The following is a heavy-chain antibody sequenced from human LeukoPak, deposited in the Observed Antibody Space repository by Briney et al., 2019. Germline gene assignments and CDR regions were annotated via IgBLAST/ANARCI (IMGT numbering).Heavy chain of an antibody. Sequence: AGGSVRLSCAASGFTFSSYWMHWVRQAPGKGLVWVSRINSDGSLTRYADSVKGRFTISRDNAKNTLYLQMNSLRAEDTAVYYCARSYSGYDAFFDYWGPGNLVTVSS. V-gene: IGHV3-74*01. CDR2: INSDGSLT. CDR1: GFTFSSYW. D-gene: IGHD5-12*01. CDR3: ARSYSGYDAFFDY. J-gene: IGHJ4*02.